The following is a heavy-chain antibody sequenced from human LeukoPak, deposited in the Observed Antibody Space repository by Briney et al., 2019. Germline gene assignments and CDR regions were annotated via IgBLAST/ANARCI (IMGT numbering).Heavy chain of an antibody. Sequence: ASVKVSCKASGGTFSSYAISWVRQAPGQGLEWMGRIIPILGIANYAQKFQGRVKITADKSTTTAYVEMSSLRSEDTAVYYCARTEDYVWGNSRYGVFDIWGQGTMDTVSS. CDR2: IIPILGIA. J-gene: IGHJ3*02. CDR3: ARTEDYVWGNSRYGVFDI. CDR1: GGTFSSYA. D-gene: IGHD3-16*02. V-gene: IGHV1-69*04.